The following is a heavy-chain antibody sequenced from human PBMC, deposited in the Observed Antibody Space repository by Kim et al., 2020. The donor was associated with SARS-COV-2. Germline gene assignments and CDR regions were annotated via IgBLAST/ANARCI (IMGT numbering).Heavy chain of an antibody. J-gene: IGHJ4*02. CDR3: ARRNTVTTRTLDY. D-gene: IGHD4-17*01. V-gene: IGHV1-8*01. Sequence: SAQKFQGRLTMTRNTSITTAYMELSSLRSEDTAVYYWARRNTVTTRTLDYWGQGTLVTVSS.